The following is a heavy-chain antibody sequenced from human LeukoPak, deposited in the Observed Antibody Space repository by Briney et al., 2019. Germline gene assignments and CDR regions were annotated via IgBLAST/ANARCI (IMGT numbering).Heavy chain of an antibody. Sequence: SETLSLTCTVSGGSISSSSYYWGWIRQSPGKGLEWIGNIYYSGSTYYNPSLKSRVTISVDTSKNQFSLKLSSVTAADTAVYYCATLADLDYWGQGTLVTVSS. J-gene: IGHJ4*02. CDR2: IYYSGST. CDR3: ATLADLDY. CDR1: GGSISSSSYY. V-gene: IGHV4-39*01.